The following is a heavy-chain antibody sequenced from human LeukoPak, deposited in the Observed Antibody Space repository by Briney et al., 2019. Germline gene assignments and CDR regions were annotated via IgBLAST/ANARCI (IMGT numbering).Heavy chain of an antibody. CDR1: GYTFTGYY. D-gene: IGHD6-6*01. CDR3: ARPAARPYNWFDP. Sequence: GASVKVSCKASGYTFTGYYMHWVRQAPGQGLEWMGWINPNSGGTNYAQKFQGRVTMTRDTSISTAYMELSRLRSDDTAVYYCARPAARPYNWFDPWGQGTLVTVSS. J-gene: IGHJ5*02. V-gene: IGHV1-2*02. CDR2: INPNSGGT.